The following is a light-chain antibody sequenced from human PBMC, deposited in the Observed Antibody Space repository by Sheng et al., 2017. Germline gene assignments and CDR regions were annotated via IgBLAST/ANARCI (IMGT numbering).Light chain of an antibody. J-gene: IGKJ5*01. V-gene: IGKV3-20*01. Sequence: ENVLTQSPGTLSLSPGERATLSCRASQSVSNSYLAWYQQKPGQAPRLLIYGASSRATGIPDRFSGSGSGTDFSLTISRLEPEDFAVYYCQQYGTSPPITFCQGTRLEIK. CDR3: QQYGTSPPIT. CDR1: QSVSNSY. CDR2: GAS.